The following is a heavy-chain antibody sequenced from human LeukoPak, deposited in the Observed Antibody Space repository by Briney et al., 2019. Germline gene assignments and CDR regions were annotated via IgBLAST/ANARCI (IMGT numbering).Heavy chain of an antibody. CDR2: VKSDGSAT. CDR3: VRALDY. J-gene: IGHJ4*02. V-gene: IGHV3-74*01. CDR1: GFAFSSYW. Sequence: GRSLSLSCAASGFAFSSYWTHWVRQAPGKGLEWVSHVKSDGSATSYADSVKGRFTISRDNAKNTLYLQMNSLRAEDTAVYYCVRALDYWGQGTLVTVSS.